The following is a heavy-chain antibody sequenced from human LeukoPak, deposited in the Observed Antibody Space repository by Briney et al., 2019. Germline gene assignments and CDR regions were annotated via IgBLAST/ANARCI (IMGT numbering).Heavy chain of an antibody. CDR2: ISDSGGRT. Sequence: GGSLRLSCAVSGITLSNYGMSWVRQAPGKGLEWVAGISDSGGRTNYADSVKGRFTISRDNPKNTLYLQMTSLRAEDTAVYFCAKRGVVIRVILVGFHKEAYYFDSWGQGALVTVSS. J-gene: IGHJ4*02. D-gene: IGHD3-22*01. CDR1: GITLSNYG. V-gene: IGHV3-23*01. CDR3: AKRGVVIRVILVGFHKEAYYFDS.